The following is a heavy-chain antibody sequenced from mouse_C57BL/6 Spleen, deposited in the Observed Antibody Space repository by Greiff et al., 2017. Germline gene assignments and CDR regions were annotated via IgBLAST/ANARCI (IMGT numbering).Heavy chain of an antibody. D-gene: IGHD4-1*01. CDR1: GFTFSSYG. CDR3: ARHGTGTYFDY. CDR2: ISSGGSYT. V-gene: IGHV5-6*01. J-gene: IGHJ2*01. Sequence: EVMLVESGGDLVKPGGSLKLSCAASGFTFSSYGMSWVRQTPDKRLEWVATISSGGSYTYYPDSVKGRFTISRDNAKNTLYLHMSSLKSEDTAMYYCARHGTGTYFDYWGQGTTLTVSS.